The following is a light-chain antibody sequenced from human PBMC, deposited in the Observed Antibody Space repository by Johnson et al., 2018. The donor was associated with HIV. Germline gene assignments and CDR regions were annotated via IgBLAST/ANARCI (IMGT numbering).Light chain of an antibody. CDR1: SSNIGNNY. J-gene: IGLJ1*01. V-gene: IGLV1-51*01. CDR2: DND. Sequence: QSVLTQPPSVSAAPGQTVTISCSGSSSNIGNNYVSWYQQLPGTAPKLLIYDNDKRPSGIPDRFSGSKSGTSATLGITGLQTGDEADDYCGTWDIGLGDLDVFGTGTKVTVL. CDR3: GTWDIGLGDLDV.